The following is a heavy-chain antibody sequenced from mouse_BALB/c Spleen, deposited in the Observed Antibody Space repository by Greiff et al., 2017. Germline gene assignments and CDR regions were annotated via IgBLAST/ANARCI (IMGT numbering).Heavy chain of an antibody. D-gene: IGHD2-3*01. CDR2: ISSGGGST. CDR3: ARHGYDSWFAY. J-gene: IGHJ3*01. Sequence: EVKLVESGGGLVKPGGSLKLSCAASGFAFSSYDMSWVRQTPEKRLEWVAYISSGGGSTYYPDTVKGRYTISRDNAKNTLYLQMSSLKSEDTAMYYCARHGYDSWFAYWGQGTLVTVSA. CDR1: GFAFSSYD. V-gene: IGHV5-12-1*01.